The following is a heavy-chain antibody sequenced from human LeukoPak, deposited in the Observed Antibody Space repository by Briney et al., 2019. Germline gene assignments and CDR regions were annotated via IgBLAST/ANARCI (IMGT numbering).Heavy chain of an antibody. V-gene: IGHV3-53*01. CDR3: AGHRSSGWYAY. CDR2: IYDSGTT. Sequence: GGSLRLSCATSGFTVSSNYMSWVRQAPGKGLEWVSVIYDSGTTYYADSVKGRFLIFRDTSKNTVDLQMNSLRVEDTAVYYCAGHRSSGWYAYWGQGTLVTVSS. D-gene: IGHD6-19*01. J-gene: IGHJ4*02. CDR1: GFTVSSNY.